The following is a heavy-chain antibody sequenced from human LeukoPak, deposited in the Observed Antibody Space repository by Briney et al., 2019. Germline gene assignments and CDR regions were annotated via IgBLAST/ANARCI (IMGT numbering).Heavy chain of an antibody. V-gene: IGHV4-34*01. CDR3: ARGRNFWSGYSIS. CDR2: INHSGST. D-gene: IGHD3-3*01. CDR1: GGSFSGYY. J-gene: IGHJ5*02. Sequence: PSETLSLTCAVYGGSFSGYYWSWIRQPPGKGLEWIGEINHSGSTNYNPSLKSRVTISVDTSKNQFSLKLSSVTAADTAVYYCARGRNFWSGYSISWGQGTLVTVSS.